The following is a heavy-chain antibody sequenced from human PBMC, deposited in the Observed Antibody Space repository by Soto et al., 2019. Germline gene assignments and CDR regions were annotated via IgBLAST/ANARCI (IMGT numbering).Heavy chain of an antibody. CDR2: IFYTGST. Sequence: ASETLSLTCSVSGGTINSGDYFWSWIRQPPGKGLEWIGSIFYTGSTYYSPSLKSRVTLSIDKSKNQFFLNLTTVTAADTAVYYCARSQGVVPTHAFDPWGQGTLVTVSS. J-gene: IGHJ5*02. CDR3: ARSQGVVPTHAFDP. D-gene: IGHD2-15*01. CDR1: GGTINSGDYF. V-gene: IGHV4-30-4*01.